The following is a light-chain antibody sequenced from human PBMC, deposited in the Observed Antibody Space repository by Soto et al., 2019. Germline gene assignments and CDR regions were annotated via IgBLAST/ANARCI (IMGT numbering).Light chain of an antibody. V-gene: IGKV1-39*01. CDR3: QQGYSTPLT. CDR2: AAS. Sequence: DIQMTQSPSSLSASLGDSVTITCRASQNIFTYLNWYQQKPGKALKLLIYAASRLQGAVPSTFSGSGSGTEFTLTISSLQREDVATYFCQQGYSTPLTFGQGTKVEIK. J-gene: IGKJ1*01. CDR1: QNIFTY.